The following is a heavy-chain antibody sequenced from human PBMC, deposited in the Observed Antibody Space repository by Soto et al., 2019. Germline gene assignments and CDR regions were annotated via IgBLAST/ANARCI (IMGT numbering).Heavy chain of an antibody. CDR3: TREESVSSWATLDY. Sequence: PGGSLRLSCVASGFNFGTYWMNWVRQIPGKGLVWVSRIHKDGITTNYADSVKGRFTISRDDAKNMLYLQMNGLRAEDTAVYYCTREESVSSWATLDYWGQGTPVTVSS. CDR1: GFNFGTYW. V-gene: IGHV3-74*01. D-gene: IGHD3-10*01. CDR2: IHKDGITT. J-gene: IGHJ4*02.